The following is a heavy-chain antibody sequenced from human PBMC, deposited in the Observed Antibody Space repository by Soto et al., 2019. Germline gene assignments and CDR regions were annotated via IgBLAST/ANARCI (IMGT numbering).Heavy chain of an antibody. CDR3: ARDGDLGNGNYYFDR. J-gene: IGHJ2*01. D-gene: IGHD1-1*01. CDR1: GFIFSSYG. V-gene: IGHV3-33*01. Sequence: QVQLVESGGGVVQPGRSLSLACATSGFIFSSYGMHWVRQVPGKGLEGVAVIWDDGIKKNYPDPVKGRFTISRATSKNRLYLERNILRAEDTAVYYCARDGDLGNGNYYFDRSCRGSLVTVSS. CDR2: IWDDGIKK.